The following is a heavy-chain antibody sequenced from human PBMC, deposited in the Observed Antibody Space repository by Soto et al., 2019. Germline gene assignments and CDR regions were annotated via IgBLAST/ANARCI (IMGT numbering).Heavy chain of an antibody. CDR3: ARDSRTDGYKYDYFDY. Sequence: QVQLVESGGGVVQPGRSLRLSCTASGFTFSNYAIHWVRQAPGKGLEWVALISYDRRDEYYADSVKGRFTISRDNSKNTLYLQMNSLRAEDTGMFYCARDSRTDGYKYDYFDYWGQGTLVTVSS. CDR2: ISYDRRDE. D-gene: IGHD5-12*01. V-gene: IGHV3-30*04. CDR1: GFTFSNYA. J-gene: IGHJ4*02.